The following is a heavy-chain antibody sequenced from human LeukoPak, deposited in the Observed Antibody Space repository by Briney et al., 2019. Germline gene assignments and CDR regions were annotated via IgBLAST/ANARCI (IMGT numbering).Heavy chain of an antibody. CDR1: GGSISSGSYY. CDR3: AISWGMTTVTTGFDY. V-gene: IGHV4-61*02. CDR2: IYTSGST. D-gene: IGHD4-17*01. J-gene: IGHJ4*02. Sequence: SETLSLTCTVSGGSISSGSYYWSWIRQPAGKGLEWIGRIYTSGSTNYNPSLKSRVTISVDTSKNQFSLKLSSVTAADTAVYYCAISWGMTTVTTGFDYWGQGTLVTVSS.